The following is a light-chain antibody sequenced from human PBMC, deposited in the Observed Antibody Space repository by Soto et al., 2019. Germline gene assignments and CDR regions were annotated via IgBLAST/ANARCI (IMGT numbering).Light chain of an antibody. V-gene: IGKV2-28*01. CDR1: QSLLHSNGYNY. CDR3: MQALQTPPS. Sequence: DIVMTQSPLSLPVTPGEPASISCRSSQSLLHSNGYNYLDWYLQKPGQSPQLLIYLGSNRASGVPDRFSGRGSGTDFTLKISRVEAEDVGVYYCMQALQTPPSFVQGTRLEIK. J-gene: IGKJ5*01. CDR2: LGS.